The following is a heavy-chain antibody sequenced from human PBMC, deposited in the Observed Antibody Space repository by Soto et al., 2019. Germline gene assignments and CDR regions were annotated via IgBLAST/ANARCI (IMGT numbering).Heavy chain of an antibody. CDR3: XXXXXXXSSWSDY. CDR2: IWYDGSNK. V-gene: IGHV3-33*01. Sequence: QVQLVESGGGVVQPGRSLRLSCAASGFTFSSYGMHWVRQAPXKXXEWVAVIWYDGSNKYYADSVKGRFTISRDNSKXXXXXXXXXXXXXXXXXXXCXXXXXXXSSWSDYWGQGTLVTVSS. CDR1: GFTFSSYG. J-gene: IGHJ4*02. D-gene: IGHD6-13*01.